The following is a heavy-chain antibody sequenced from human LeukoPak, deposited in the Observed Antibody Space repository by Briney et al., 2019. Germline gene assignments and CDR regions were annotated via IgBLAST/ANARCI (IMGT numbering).Heavy chain of an antibody. CDR1: GYSFTSYW. Sequence: GESLKISCKGSGYSFTSYWIGWVRQMPGKGLEWMGIIYPGDSDTRYSPSFQGQVTTSADKSISTAYLQWSSLKASDTAMYYCARSLGEYGSGSYYSDYWGQGTLVTVSS. J-gene: IGHJ4*02. D-gene: IGHD3-10*01. CDR2: IYPGDSDT. CDR3: ARSLGEYGSGSYYSDY. V-gene: IGHV5-51*01.